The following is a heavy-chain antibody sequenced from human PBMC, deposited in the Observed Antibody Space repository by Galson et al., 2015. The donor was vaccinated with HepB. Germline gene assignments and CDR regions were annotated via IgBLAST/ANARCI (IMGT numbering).Heavy chain of an antibody. CDR1: GFTFSNAW. Sequence: SLRLSCAASGFTFSNAWMSWVRQAPGKGLEWVGRIKSKTDGGTTDYAALVKGRFTISRDDSKNTLYLQMNSLKTEDTAVYYCTTVSARAARRGWPYYYGMDVWGQGTTVTVSS. J-gene: IGHJ6*02. D-gene: IGHD6-6*01. CDR3: TTVSARAARRGWPYYYGMDV. CDR2: IKSKTDGGTT. V-gene: IGHV3-15*01.